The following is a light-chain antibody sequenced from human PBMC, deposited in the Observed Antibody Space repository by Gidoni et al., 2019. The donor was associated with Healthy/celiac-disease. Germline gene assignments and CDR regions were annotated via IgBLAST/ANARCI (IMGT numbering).Light chain of an antibody. V-gene: IGKV3-11*01. Sequence: EIVLTQSPSTLSLSPGERATIPCRASQSVSSYLAWYQQKPGQAPRLLIYDASNRATGIPARFSGSGSGTDFTLTISSLQPEDFAVYYCQQRGNWGVTFGHGTKVEIK. CDR2: DAS. CDR1: QSVSSY. J-gene: IGKJ3*01. CDR3: QQRGNWGVT.